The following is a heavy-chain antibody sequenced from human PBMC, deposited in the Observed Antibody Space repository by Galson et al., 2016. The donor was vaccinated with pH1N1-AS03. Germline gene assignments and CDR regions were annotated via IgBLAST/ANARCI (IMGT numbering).Heavy chain of an antibody. CDR1: GFSFSANW. CDR2: IKRDGSVK. CDR3: ARAPVSFCSSSSCFAYFDY. V-gene: IGHV3-7*01. D-gene: IGHD2-2*01. Sequence: LRLSCAASGFSFSANWMSWVRQAPGKGLEWVANIKRDGSVKTYVDSVEGRFAISRDNANNSLFLQMNSLTPEDTAVYFCARAPVSFCSSSSCFAYFDYWGLGTLVTVSS. J-gene: IGHJ4*02.